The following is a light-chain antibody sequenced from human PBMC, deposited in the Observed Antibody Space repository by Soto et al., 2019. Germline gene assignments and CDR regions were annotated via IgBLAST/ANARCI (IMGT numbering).Light chain of an antibody. CDR3: QSYDSGLIGLV. CDR1: NSNIGAGYD. V-gene: IGLV1-40*01. Sequence: QSVMKQPPSVSGAPGQRVTIACTGNNSNIGAGYDVHWYRRFPGAAPTLLLSGYYNRPSGVPDRISGSKSGTSVSLAITDLKAEDEADYYCQSYDSGLIGLVFGTGTQLTVL. J-gene: IGLJ2*01. CDR2: GYY.